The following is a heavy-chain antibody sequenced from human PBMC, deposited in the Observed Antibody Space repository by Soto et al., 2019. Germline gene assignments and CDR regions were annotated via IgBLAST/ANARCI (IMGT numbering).Heavy chain of an antibody. CDR2: ISYDGGNT. J-gene: IGHJ4*02. V-gene: IGHV3-30*18. CDR1: GFSFSGYG. Sequence: QVQLVESGGGVVQPGRSLRLSCAASGFSFSGYGMHWVRQAPGKGLEWVAVISYDGGNTYYADSVKGRFTISRDNSRNTLLLQMNSLRTEDTAVYYCAKSLLLYSGTGDDCWGQGTLVTVSS. D-gene: IGHD1-26*01. CDR3: AKSLLLYSGTGDDC.